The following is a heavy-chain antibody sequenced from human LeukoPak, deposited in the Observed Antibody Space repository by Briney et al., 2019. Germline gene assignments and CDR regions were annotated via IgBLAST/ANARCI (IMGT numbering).Heavy chain of an antibody. CDR3: ARDSGTTGEVKFDP. CDR2: IYITGST. V-gene: IGHV4-4*07. Sequence: SETLSLTRTVSGGSITSYYWSWIRQSAGKGLEWIGRIYITGSTTYNPSLKSRVTMSLDTSKNQFSLKLSSVTAADTAVYYCARDSGTTGEVKFDPWGQGTLVTVSS. CDR1: GGSITSYY. D-gene: IGHD3-10*01. J-gene: IGHJ5*02.